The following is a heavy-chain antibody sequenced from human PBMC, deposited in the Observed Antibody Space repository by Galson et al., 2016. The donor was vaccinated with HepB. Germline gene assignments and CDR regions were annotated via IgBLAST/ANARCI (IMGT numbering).Heavy chain of an antibody. Sequence: LSLTCSDYGGSLSNNFWSWLRPPPGKGLEWIGSIYYSGSTYYNPSLKSRVTISVDTSKNQFSLKLSSVTAADTAVYYCARHGSGSFNYYYYYYMDVWGKGTTVTVSS. CDR3: ARHGSGSFNYYYYYYMDV. CDR1: GGSLSNNF. J-gene: IGHJ6*03. D-gene: IGHD3-10*01. V-gene: IGHV4-39*01. CDR2: IYYSGST.